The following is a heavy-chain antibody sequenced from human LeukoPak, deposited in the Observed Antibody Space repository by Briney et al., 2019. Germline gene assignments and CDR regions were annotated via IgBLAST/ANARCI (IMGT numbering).Heavy chain of an antibody. D-gene: IGHD6-13*01. CDR2: INPKSGDT. CDR3: ARGFRRPQQRTYYFDY. CDR1: GYTFTGYY. J-gene: IGHJ4*02. V-gene: IGHV1-2*02. Sequence: GASVKVSCKASGYTFTGYYIHWVRHAPGQGLEWMGWINPKSGDTNYARKFQGRVTMTRDTSISTAYMELRSLRSDDTAVYYCARGFRRPQQRTYYFDYWGQGTLVTVSS.